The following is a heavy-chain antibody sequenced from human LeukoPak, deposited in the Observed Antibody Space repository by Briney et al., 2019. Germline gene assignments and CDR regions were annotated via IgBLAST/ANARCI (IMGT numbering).Heavy chain of an antibody. Sequence: ASVKVSCKASGYSFSSYGISWVRQAPGQGLEWMGWISGYNGNLNYAQKFQGRVSMTAGTSTTTAYMELRSLRLDDTAVYFCARGSSYYESYGRDVWGQGTTVTVSS. CDR3: ARGSSYYESYGRDV. CDR1: GYSFSSYG. V-gene: IGHV1-18*01. D-gene: IGHD3-22*01. CDR2: ISGYNGNL. J-gene: IGHJ6*02.